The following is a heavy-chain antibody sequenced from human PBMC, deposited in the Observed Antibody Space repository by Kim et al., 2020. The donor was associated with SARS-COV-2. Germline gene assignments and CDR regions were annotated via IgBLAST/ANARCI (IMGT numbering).Heavy chain of an antibody. CDR1: GYTFTGYY. Sequence: ASVKVSCKASGYTFTGYYMHWVRQAPGQGLEWMGWINPNSGGTNYAQKFQGRVTMTRDTSISTAYMELSRLRSDDTAVYYCAGELYCSSTSCQPPAEYFQHWGQGTLVTVSS. CDR2: INPNSGGT. D-gene: IGHD2-2*01. CDR3: AGELYCSSTSCQPPAEYFQH. J-gene: IGHJ1*01. V-gene: IGHV1-2*02.